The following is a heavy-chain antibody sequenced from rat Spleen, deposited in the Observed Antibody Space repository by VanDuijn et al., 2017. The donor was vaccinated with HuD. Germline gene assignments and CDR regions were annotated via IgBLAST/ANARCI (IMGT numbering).Heavy chain of an antibody. Sequence: EVQLVESGGGLVQPGRSMKLSCAASGFTFSNYDMAWVRQAPTKGLEWVATISYDDRSTYYRDSVKGRFTISRDNTKNTLYLQMDKLRSEDTATYYCTRAGYLRDWYFDFWGPGTMVTVSS. V-gene: IGHV5-29*01. CDR3: TRAGYLRDWYFDF. D-gene: IGHD2-2*01. CDR1: GFTFSNYD. CDR2: ISYDDRST. J-gene: IGHJ1*01.